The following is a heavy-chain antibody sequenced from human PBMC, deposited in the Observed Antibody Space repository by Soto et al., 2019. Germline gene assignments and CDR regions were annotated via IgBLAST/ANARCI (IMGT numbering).Heavy chain of an antibody. V-gene: IGHV3-74*01. D-gene: IGHD3-3*01. CDR2: INSDGSST. J-gene: IGHJ6*02. CDR1: GFTFSSYW. CDR3: ERDSFALGFWSGYYYGMDV. Sequence: EVQLVESGGGLVQPGGSLRLSCAASGFTFSSYWMHWVRQAPGKGLVWVSRINSDGSSTSYADSVKGRFTISRDNAKNTLYLQMNSLRAEDTAVYYCERDSFALGFWSGYYYGMDVWGQGTTVTVSS.